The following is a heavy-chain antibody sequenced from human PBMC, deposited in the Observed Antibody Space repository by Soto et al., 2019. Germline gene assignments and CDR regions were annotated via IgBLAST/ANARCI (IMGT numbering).Heavy chain of an antibody. CDR1: GFTFSSYA. V-gene: IGHV3-30-3*01. Sequence: QVQLVESGGGVVQPGRSLRLSCAASGFTFSSYAMHWVRQAPGKGLEWVAVISYDGSNKYYADSVKGRFTISRDNSKNTLYLQMNSLRAEDTAVYYCAREGSSGYYYYYYYGMDVWGQGTTVTVSS. CDR3: AREGSSGYYYYYYYGMDV. CDR2: ISYDGSNK. J-gene: IGHJ6*02. D-gene: IGHD3-3*01.